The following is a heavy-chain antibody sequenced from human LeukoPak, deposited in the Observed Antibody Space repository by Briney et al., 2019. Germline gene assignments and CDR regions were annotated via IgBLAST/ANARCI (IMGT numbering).Heavy chain of an antibody. J-gene: IGHJ4*02. D-gene: IGHD5-18*01. Sequence: SETLSLTCAVYGGSFSGYYWSWIRQPPGKGLEWIGEINHSGSTNYNPSLKSRVTISVDTSKNQFSLKLSSVSAADTAVYYCATVDSYGYIFDYWGQGTLVTVSS. CDR3: ATVDSYGYIFDY. V-gene: IGHV4-34*01. CDR2: INHSGST. CDR1: GGSFSGYY.